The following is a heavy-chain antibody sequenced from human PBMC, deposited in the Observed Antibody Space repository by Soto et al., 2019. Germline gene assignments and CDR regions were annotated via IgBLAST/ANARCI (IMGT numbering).Heavy chain of an antibody. D-gene: IGHD3-3*02. V-gene: IGHV4-30-4*01. CDR1: GGSVSSDDYY. CDR2: IYYSGRT. CDR3: ARDLSKSPDYFDA. J-gene: IGHJ4*02. Sequence: SETLSLTCTVSGGSVSSDDYYWTWIRQPPGEGLEWIGYIYYSGRTHYNPSLKSRLTISIDTSKNQFSLNLISVTAADTALYYCARDLSKSPDYFDAWGQGILVTVSS.